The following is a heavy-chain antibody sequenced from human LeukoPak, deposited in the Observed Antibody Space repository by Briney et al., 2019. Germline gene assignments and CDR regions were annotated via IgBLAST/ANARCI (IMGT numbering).Heavy chain of an antibody. D-gene: IGHD5-18*01. CDR2: INTKTGTP. Sequence: ASVKVSCKASGYTFNKNAINWVRQAPGQGLEWMGWINTKTGTPTYAQGFTGRFVFSLDMSVSTAFLQISSLKPTDTAVYYCARRSPTADAFDIWGQGTLDTVSS. J-gene: IGHJ3*02. V-gene: IGHV7-4-1*02. CDR1: GYTFNKNA. CDR3: ARRSPTADAFDI.